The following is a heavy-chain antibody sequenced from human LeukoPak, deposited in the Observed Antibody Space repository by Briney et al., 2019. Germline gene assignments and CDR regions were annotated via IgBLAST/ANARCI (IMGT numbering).Heavy chain of an antibody. CDR3: ATDSATVTTRGPFDP. CDR2: FDPEDGET. V-gene: IGHV1-24*01. CDR1: GYTLTELS. Sequence: ASVKVSCKVSGYTLTELSMHWVRQAPGKGLEWMGGFDPEDGETIYAQKFQGRVTMTEDTSTDTAYMELSSLRSEDTAVYYCATDSATVTTRGPFDPWGQGTLVTVSS. D-gene: IGHD4-17*01. J-gene: IGHJ5*02.